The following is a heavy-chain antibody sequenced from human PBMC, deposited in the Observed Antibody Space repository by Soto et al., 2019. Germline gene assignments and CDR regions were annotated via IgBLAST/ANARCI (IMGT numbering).Heavy chain of an antibody. CDR1: GFTFSDYA. Sequence: GGSLRLSCAVAGFTFSDYAMSWVRQAPGKGLEWVSDISDSGGSRQYADSVKGRFTISRDNSKNTLYLQMNSLRAEDTAFYYCSTRDFLTGSTYFFDSWGPGTLVTVSS. CDR2: ISDSGGSR. V-gene: IGHV3-23*01. CDR3: STRDFLTGSTYFFDS. J-gene: IGHJ4*02. D-gene: IGHD3-9*01.